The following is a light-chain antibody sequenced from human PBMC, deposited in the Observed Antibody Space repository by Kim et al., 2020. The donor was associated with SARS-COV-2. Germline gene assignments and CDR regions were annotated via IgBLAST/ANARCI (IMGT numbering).Light chain of an antibody. Sequence: SYELTQPPSVSVSPGQTASITCSGDKWGDKYACWYQQKPGQSPVLVIYQDNKRPSGIPERFSGSNSGNTATLTISGTQAMDEADYYCQAWDSSYVVFGGGTQLTVL. CDR3: QAWDSSYVV. CDR1: KWGDKY. CDR2: QDN. V-gene: IGLV3-1*01. J-gene: IGLJ2*01.